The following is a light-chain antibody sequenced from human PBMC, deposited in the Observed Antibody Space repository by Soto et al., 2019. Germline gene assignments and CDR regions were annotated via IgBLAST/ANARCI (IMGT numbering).Light chain of an antibody. J-gene: IGKJ5*01. CDR1: QSVSSSC. CDR2: DAY. V-gene: IGKV3-20*01. Sequence: EIVLTQSPGTLSLSPGERATLSCRASQSVSSSCLGWYQQKPGQAPRLLIYDAYSRVTGSPDGFSGSGSGTDFTLTISRLEPEDFAVYYCQQYCSSPITFGQGTRLEIK. CDR3: QQYCSSPIT.